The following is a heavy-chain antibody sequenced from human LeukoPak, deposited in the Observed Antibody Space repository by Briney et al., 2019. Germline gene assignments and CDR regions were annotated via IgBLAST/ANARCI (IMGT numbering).Heavy chain of an antibody. CDR2: IYYSGST. D-gene: IGHD6-13*01. Sequence: SGTLSLTCAVSGGSISSSNWWSWVRQPPGKGLEWIGEIYYSGSTNYNPSLKSRVTISVDKSKNQFSLKLSSVTAADTAVYYCARDLEGSPGYFDYWGQGTLVTVSS. CDR1: GGSISSSNW. CDR3: ARDLEGSPGYFDY. J-gene: IGHJ4*02. V-gene: IGHV4-4*02.